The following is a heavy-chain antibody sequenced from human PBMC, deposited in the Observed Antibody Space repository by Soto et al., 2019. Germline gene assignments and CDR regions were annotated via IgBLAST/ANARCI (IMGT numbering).Heavy chain of an antibody. J-gene: IGHJ5*02. V-gene: IGHV4-39*01. CDR2: IYYSGST. CDR1: GGSISSSSYY. D-gene: IGHD3-22*01. Sequence: SETLSLTCTVSGGSISSSSYYWGWIRQPPGKGLEWIGSIYYSGSTYYNPSLKSRVTISVDTSKNQFSLKLSSVTAADTAVYYCARHITPYYYDSSGYYYDWFDPWGQGTLVTVSS. CDR3: ARHITPYYYDSSGYYYDWFDP.